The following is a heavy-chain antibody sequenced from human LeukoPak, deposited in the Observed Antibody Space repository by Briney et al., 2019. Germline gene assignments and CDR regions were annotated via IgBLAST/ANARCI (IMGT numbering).Heavy chain of an antibody. D-gene: IGHD1-26*01. J-gene: IGHJ4*02. CDR3: ARHANSGSWYYFDY. Sequence: SETLSLTCAVYGGSFSGYYWSWIRQPPGKGLEWIGEINHSGSTNYNPSLKRRVTISVATSKNQFSLKLSSVTAADTAVYYCARHANSGSWYYFDYWGQGTLVTVSS. CDR1: GGSFSGYY. CDR2: INHSGST. V-gene: IGHV4-34*01.